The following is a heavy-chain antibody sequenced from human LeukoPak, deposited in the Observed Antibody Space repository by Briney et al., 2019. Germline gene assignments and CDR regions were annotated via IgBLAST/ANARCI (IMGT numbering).Heavy chain of an antibody. D-gene: IGHD3-22*01. J-gene: IGHJ6*03. CDR1: GFTFSSYW. V-gene: IGHV3-74*01. Sequence: GGSLRLSCAASGFTFSSYWMHWVRQAPGKGLVWVSRINSDGSSTSYADSVKGRFTISRDNAKNTLYLQMNSLRAEDTAVYYCANYYYDSSGYYNYYYTDVWGKGTTVTVSS. CDR3: ANYYYDSSGYYNYYYTDV. CDR2: INSDGSST.